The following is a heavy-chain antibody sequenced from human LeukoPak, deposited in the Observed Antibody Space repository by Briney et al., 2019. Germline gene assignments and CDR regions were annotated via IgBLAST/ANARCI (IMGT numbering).Heavy chain of an antibody. J-gene: IGHJ4*02. D-gene: IGHD2-21*02. CDR3: ASPRGGIVVVTNQFDY. Sequence: ASVKVSCKVSGYTLTELSMHWVRQAPGKGLEWMGGFDPEDGETIYAQKFQGRVTITADESTSTAYMELSSLRSEDTAVYYCASPRGGIVVVTNQFDYWGQGTLVTVSS. V-gene: IGHV1-24*01. CDR2: FDPEDGET. CDR1: GYTLTELS.